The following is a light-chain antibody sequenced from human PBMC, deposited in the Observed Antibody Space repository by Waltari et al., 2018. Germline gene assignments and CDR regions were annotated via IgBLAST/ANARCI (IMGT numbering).Light chain of an antibody. Sequence: DIQMTQSPSSLSASVGDRVTITCQASQDISNYLNWYQQKPGKAPELLIYDVSNLETGVPSRFSGSRSGTHFTLTIRSLQPEDVATYYCQRYDNLPIFAFGPGTK. J-gene: IGKJ3*01. CDR3: QRYDNLPIFA. CDR1: QDISNY. V-gene: IGKV1-33*01. CDR2: DVS.